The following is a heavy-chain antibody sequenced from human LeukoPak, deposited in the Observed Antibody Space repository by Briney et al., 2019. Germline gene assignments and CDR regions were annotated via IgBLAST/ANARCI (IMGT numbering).Heavy chain of an antibody. V-gene: IGHV4-39*01. J-gene: IGHJ4*02. CDR3: ARGHTYCSSTSCYFGRTYYFDY. Sequence: SETLSLTCTVSGGSISSSSYYWGWIRQPPGKGLEWIGSIYYSGSTYYNPSLKSRVTISVDTSKNQFSLKLSSVTAADTAVYYCARGHTYCSSTSCYFGRTYYFDYWGQGTLVTVSS. D-gene: IGHD2-2*01. CDR1: GGSISSSSYY. CDR2: IYYSGST.